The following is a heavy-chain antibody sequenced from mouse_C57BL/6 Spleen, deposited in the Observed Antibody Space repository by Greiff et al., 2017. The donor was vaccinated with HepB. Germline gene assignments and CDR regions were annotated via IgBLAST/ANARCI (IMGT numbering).Heavy chain of an antibody. D-gene: IGHD4-1*01. CDR2: ISDGGSYT. Sequence: DVKLVESGGGLVKPGGSLKLSCAASGFTFSSYAMSWVRQTPEKRLEWVATISDGGSYTYYPDNVKGRFTISRDNAKNNLYLQMSHLKSEDTAMYYCARDHNWGFDYWGQGTTLKSPQ. V-gene: IGHV5-4*01. CDR3: ARDHNWGFDY. CDR1: GFTFSSYA. J-gene: IGHJ2*01.